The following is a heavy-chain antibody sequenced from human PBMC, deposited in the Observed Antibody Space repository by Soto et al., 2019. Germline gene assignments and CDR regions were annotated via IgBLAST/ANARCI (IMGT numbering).Heavy chain of an antibody. CDR1: GYTFTGYY. D-gene: IGHD3-22*01. Sequence: ASVKVSCKASGYTFTGYYMHWVRQAPGQGLEWMGWINPNSGGTNYAQKFQGWVTMTRDTSISTAYMELGRLRSDDTAVYYCARSYYDSSGYYYYFDYWGQGTLVTVSS. CDR3: ARSYYDSSGYYYYFDY. V-gene: IGHV1-2*04. CDR2: INPNSGGT. J-gene: IGHJ4*02.